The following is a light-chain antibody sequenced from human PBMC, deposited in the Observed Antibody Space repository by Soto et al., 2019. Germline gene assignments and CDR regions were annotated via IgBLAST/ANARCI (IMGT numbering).Light chain of an antibody. CDR2: LGS. CDR3: MQALQTPLT. Sequence: DIVMTQSPLSLPVTPGEPASISCRSSQSLLHSNGYNYFDWYLQKPGQSPQLLIYLGSSRASGVPDRFNGSGSGTDFTLKISRVEAEDVGVYYCMQALQTPLTFGQGTRLDIK. J-gene: IGKJ5*01. CDR1: QSLLHSNGYNY. V-gene: IGKV2-28*01.